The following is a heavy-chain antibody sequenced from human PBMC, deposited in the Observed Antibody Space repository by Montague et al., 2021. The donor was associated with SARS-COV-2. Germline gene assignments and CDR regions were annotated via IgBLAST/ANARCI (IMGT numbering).Heavy chain of an antibody. Sequence: SETLSLTCTVSGVSITTYYWSWIRQPPGKGLEWIGYIYYSGSTYYTPSLKSRVSFSVDASKNEFSLRLTSVSAADTAVYYCAGGGGDYGGNPFYYWGQGTLVTVSS. CDR3: AGGGGDYGGNPFYY. CDR2: IYYSGST. CDR1: GVSITTYY. V-gene: IGHV4-59*01. J-gene: IGHJ4*02. D-gene: IGHD4-23*01.